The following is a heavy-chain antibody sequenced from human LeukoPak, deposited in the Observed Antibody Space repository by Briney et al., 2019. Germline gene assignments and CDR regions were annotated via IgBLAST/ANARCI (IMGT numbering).Heavy chain of an antibody. J-gene: IGHJ4*02. V-gene: IGHV3-53*01. CDR1: GFTVSSNY. D-gene: IGHD3-22*01. CDR2: IYSGGST. Sequence: GGSLRLSCAASGFTVSSNYMSWVRPAPGKGLEWVSVIYSGGSTYYADSVKGRFTISRDNSKNTLYLQMNSLRAEDTAVYYCARDVYYYDSSGYYQLVDYWGQGTLVTVSS. CDR3: ARDVYYYDSSGYYQLVDY.